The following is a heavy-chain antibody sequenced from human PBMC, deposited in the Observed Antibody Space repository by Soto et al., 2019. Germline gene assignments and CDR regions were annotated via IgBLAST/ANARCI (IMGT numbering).Heavy chain of an antibody. J-gene: IGHJ6*03. CDR3: ARDSGWFGELLSLYYYYYYMDV. CDR1: GFTFSSYG. CDR2: IWYDGSNK. Sequence: GGSLRLSCAASGFTFSSYGMHWVRQAPGKGLEWVAVIWYDGSNKYYADSVKGRFTISRDNSKNTRYLQMNSLRAEDTAVYYCARDSGWFGELLSLYYYYYYMDVWGKGTTVTVSS. V-gene: IGHV3-33*01. D-gene: IGHD3-10*01.